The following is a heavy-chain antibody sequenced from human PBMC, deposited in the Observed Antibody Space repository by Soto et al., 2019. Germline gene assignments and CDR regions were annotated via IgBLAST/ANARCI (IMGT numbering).Heavy chain of an antibody. CDR3: ARESAALNWFDP. D-gene: IGHD2-2*01. J-gene: IGHJ5*02. V-gene: IGHV1-3*01. CDR1: GYTCTAYA. CDR2: INAGNGNT. Sequence: ASVKVSCKASGYTCTAYAMHWLRQAPGQRLEWMGWINAGNGNTKYSQKFQGRVTITRDTSASTAYMELSSLRSEDTAVYYCARESAALNWFDPWGQGTLVTVSS.